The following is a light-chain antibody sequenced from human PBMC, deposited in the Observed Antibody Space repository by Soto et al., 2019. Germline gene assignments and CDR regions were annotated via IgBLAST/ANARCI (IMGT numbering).Light chain of an antibody. J-gene: IGLJ2*01. CDR3: SSFADSNFS. V-gene: IGLV2-8*01. CDR1: SSDVGGYNY. CDR2: EVT. Sequence: QSALTQPPSASGSPGQSVTISCTGTSSDVGGYNYVSWYQHHPGKAPKLLIYEVTKRPSGVPDRFSGSKSGNTASLTVSGLQAEDEADYYCSSFADSNFSFGGGTKLTVL.